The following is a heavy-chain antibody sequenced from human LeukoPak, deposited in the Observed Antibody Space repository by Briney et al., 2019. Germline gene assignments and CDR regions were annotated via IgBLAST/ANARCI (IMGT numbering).Heavy chain of an antibody. CDR1: GFTFDDYA. Sequence: GGSLRLSCAASGFTFDDYAMHWVRQAPGKGLEWVSLISWDGGSTYYADSVKGRFTISRDNSKNSLYLQMNSLRAEDTALYYCAKDIARGSDWRGGFDYRGQGTLVTVSS. D-gene: IGHD3/OR15-3a*01. CDR2: ISWDGGST. V-gene: IGHV3-43D*04. CDR3: AKDIARGSDWRGGFDY. J-gene: IGHJ4*02.